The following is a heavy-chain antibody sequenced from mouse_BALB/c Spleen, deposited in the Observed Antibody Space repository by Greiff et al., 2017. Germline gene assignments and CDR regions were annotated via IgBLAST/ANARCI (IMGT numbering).Heavy chain of an antibody. V-gene: IGHV1-18*01. CDR3: ARWLRLYYYAMDY. J-gene: IGHJ4*01. CDR1: GYPFTDYN. D-gene: IGHD1-2*01. Sequence: EVQLQQSGPELVKPGASVKIPCKASGYPFTDYNMDWVKQSHGKSLEWIGDINPNNGGTIYNQKFKGKATLTVDKSSSTAYMELRSLTSEDTAVYYCARWLRLYYYAMDYWGQGTSVTVSS. CDR2: INPNNGGT.